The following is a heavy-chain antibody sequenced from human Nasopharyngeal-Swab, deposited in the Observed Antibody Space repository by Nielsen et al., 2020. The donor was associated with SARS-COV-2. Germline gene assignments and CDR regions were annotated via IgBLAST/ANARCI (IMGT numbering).Heavy chain of an antibody. D-gene: IGHD1-26*01. CDR3: ARSVGSFYGQGAFDI. V-gene: IGHV3-49*01. CDR1: GFTFDAYA. Sequence: SLRLSCTTSGFTFDAYAMSWFRQPPGKGLGWVGFIRIKIYSGAPEYAASVKGRFTISRDGAESIAFLQMNSLETEDTGVYYCARSVGSFYGQGAFDIWGQGTMVTVSS. CDR2: IRIKIYSGAP. J-gene: IGHJ3*02.